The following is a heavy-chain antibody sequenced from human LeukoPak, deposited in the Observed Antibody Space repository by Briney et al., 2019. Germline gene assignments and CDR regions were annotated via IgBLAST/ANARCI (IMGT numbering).Heavy chain of an antibody. Sequence: SETLSLTCTVSGASISSSSYCWGWIRQPPGKGLEWIGSIFYSGRTYYNPSLKSRVTISVDTSTNQFSLKLTSVTAADTAAYYFAKHYGDDLPRYLDYWGQGTLVTVSS. J-gene: IGHJ4*02. CDR1: GASISSSSYC. CDR2: IFYSGRT. CDR3: AKHYGDDLPRYLDY. D-gene: IGHD4-17*01. V-gene: IGHV4-39*01.